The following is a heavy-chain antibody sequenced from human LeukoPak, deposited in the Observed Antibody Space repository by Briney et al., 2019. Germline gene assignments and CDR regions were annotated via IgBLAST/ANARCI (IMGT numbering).Heavy chain of an antibody. CDR3: ARLYYGSGYDYYYYGMDV. V-gene: IGHV2-70*11. Sequence: SGPALVKPTQTLTLTCTFSGFSLSTSGMCVSWIRQPPGKALEWLARIDWDDDKYYSTSLKTRLTISKDTSKNQVVLTMTNMDPVDTATYYCARLYYGSGYDYYYYGMDVWGQGTTVTVSS. D-gene: IGHD3-10*01. CDR2: IDWDDDK. CDR1: GFSLSTSGMC. J-gene: IGHJ6*02.